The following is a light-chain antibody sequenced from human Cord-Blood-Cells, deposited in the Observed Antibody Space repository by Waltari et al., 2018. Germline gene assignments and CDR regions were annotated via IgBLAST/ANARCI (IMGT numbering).Light chain of an antibody. CDR1: SSDVGVYNY. CDR3: SSYTSSSTWV. V-gene: IGLV2-14*01. J-gene: IGLJ3*02. CDR2: DVS. Sequence: QSALTQPASVSGSPGQSITISCTGTSSDVGVYNYVSWYQQHPGKAPKLMIYDVSKRPSGVSNRFSGYKSGNTASLTISGLQAEDEADYYCSSYTSSSTWVFGGGTKLTVL.